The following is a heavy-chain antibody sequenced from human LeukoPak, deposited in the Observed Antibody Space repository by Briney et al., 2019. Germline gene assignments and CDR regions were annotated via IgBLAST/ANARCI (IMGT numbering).Heavy chain of an antibody. CDR2: IYYSGST. CDR1: GGSISSYY. J-gene: IGHJ4*02. D-gene: IGHD3-22*01. Sequence: SETLSLTCTVSGGSISSYYWSWIRQPPGKGLEWIGYIYYSGSTSYNPSLKSRVIISVDTSKNQFSLKLSSVTAADTAVYYCARDYPDSSGYSRYFDYWGQGTLVTVSS. CDR3: ARDYPDSSGYSRYFDY. V-gene: IGHV4-59*01.